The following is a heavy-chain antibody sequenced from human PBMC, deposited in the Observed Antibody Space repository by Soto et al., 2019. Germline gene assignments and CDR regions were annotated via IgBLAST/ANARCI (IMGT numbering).Heavy chain of an antibody. CDR3: ARSAGIAVVGHDY. Sequence: LQLQESGPGLVKPSETLSLTCTVSDGSISSDAYYWGWISEPPGKGLEWIGSMYSGGSTYYNPSVKSRVTMSVDTYKNQLSLKLSSVTAADTAVYYCARSAGIAVVGHDYWGQGTLVTVSS. CDR1: DGSISSDAYY. J-gene: IGHJ4*02. V-gene: IGHV4-39*01. CDR2: MYSGGST. D-gene: IGHD6-19*01.